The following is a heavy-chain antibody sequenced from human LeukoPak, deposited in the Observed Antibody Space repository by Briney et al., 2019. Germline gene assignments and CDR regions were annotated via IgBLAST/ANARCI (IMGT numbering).Heavy chain of an antibody. CDR2: ITYDGSNK. CDR1: GFIFSSYA. CDR3: ARVVMAGRIAPNPYFDF. J-gene: IGHJ4*02. V-gene: IGHV3-30*04. Sequence: QPGGSLRLSCAASGFIFSSYAMHWVRQAPGKGLEWVAVITYDGSNKYYADSVKGRFTISRDSSKNTLYLQMNSLRAEDTALYYCARVVMAGRIAPNPYFDFWGQGTLVTVSS. D-gene: IGHD6-13*01.